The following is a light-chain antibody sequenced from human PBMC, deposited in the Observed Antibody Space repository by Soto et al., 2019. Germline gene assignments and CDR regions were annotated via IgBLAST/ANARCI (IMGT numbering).Light chain of an antibody. J-gene: IGKJ4*01. CDR3: QQYYNYPLT. V-gene: IGKV1-8*01. Sequence: ATRMTQSPSSLSASTGDRVTIACRASQHIGSFLAWYQQRPGRAPKLLIYSASTLQSGVPSRFSGSGSGTDFTLTFAGLQSEDFAIYYCQQYYNYPLTFGGGTKVEIK. CDR2: SAS. CDR1: QHIGSF.